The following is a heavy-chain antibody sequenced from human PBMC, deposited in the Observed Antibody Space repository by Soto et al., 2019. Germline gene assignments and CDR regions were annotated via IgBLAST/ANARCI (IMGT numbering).Heavy chain of an antibody. Sequence: GGSLRLSCAASGIAFNSHTMYWVRQPPGKGLEWVSYISSSGSSTYYADSVKDRFTISRDNARNSLSLQMNGLRDEDTAVYYCARGRTDYAYFESWGQGTLVTVSS. CDR3: ARGRTDYAYFES. J-gene: IGHJ4*02. CDR2: ISSSGSST. CDR1: GIAFNSHT. V-gene: IGHV3-48*02. D-gene: IGHD3-16*01.